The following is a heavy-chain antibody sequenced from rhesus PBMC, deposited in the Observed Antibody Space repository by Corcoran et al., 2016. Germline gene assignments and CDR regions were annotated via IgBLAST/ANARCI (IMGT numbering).Heavy chain of an antibody. D-gene: IGHD6-25*01. J-gene: IGHJ4*01. CDR2: IFGSGGST. CDR3: ARHNWGSGSWNYFDY. V-gene: IGHV4-93*02. CDR1: GGSISSSNW. Sequence: QVQLQESGPAVVKPSETLSLTCAVSGGSISSSNWWSWISQSPGQGLEWIGGIFGSGGSTEYNPSLKSPVTLSIDTAKNQFSLKLSSVTAAGTAVYYCARHNWGSGSWNYFDYWGQGVLVTVSS.